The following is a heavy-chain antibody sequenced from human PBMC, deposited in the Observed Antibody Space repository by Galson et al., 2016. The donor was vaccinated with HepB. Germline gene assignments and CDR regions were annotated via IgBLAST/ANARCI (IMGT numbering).Heavy chain of an antibody. CDR1: GGSFSGYH. Sequence: ATLSLTCAVSGGSFSGYHWTWIRQPPGRGLEWIGEINHSGSTNYNPSLKSRATISVDTSKNQFSLRLSSVTAADTAVYYCARAAALRFFLKYGMDVWGQGTTVTVSS. D-gene: IGHD3-3*01. CDR2: INHSGST. CDR3: ARAAALRFFLKYGMDV. V-gene: IGHV4-34*01. J-gene: IGHJ6*02.